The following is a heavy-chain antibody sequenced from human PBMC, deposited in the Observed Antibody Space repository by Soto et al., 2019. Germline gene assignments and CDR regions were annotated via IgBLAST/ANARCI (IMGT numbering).Heavy chain of an antibody. Sequence: EVQVLESGGGLVQPGGSLRLSCAASGFTFRTYVMGWVRQAPGKGLEWVSAIGGSGDSTYYADSVKGRFTISRDNSKNTLYLQMNSLRADDTAVYYCAKGSSASRPYYFDYWGQGTLVTVSS. J-gene: IGHJ4*02. V-gene: IGHV3-23*01. CDR1: GFTFRTYV. CDR3: AKGSSASRPYYFDY. CDR2: IGGSGDST. D-gene: IGHD3-22*01.